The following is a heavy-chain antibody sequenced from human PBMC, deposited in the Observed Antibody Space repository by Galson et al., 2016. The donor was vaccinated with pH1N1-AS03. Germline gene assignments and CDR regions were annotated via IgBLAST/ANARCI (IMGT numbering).Heavy chain of an antibody. CDR2: IYYTGRT. V-gene: IGHV4-39*07. D-gene: IGHD3-3*01. Sequence: SETLSLTCTVFGGSITTTNYYWGWIRQTPGEGLEWIANIYYTGRTQYNPSLKSRATISADTSKNQFSLKLSSVTAAYTAAYYCARVIFWSGCGQGAFDILGQVTMVTVSS. J-gene: IGHJ3*02. CDR1: GGSITTTNYY. CDR3: ARVIFWSGCGQGAFDI.